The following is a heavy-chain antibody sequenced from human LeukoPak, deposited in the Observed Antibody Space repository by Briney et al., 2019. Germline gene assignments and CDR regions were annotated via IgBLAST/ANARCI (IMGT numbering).Heavy chain of an antibody. Sequence: GGSLRLSCAASGFTFSSYAMSWVRQAPGKGLEGVSAISGSGGSTYYADSVKGRFTISRDNSKNTLYLQMNSLRAEDTAVYYCAKWRWLQLSAPFDYWGQGTLVTVSS. CDR1: GFTFSSYA. CDR3: AKWRWLQLSAPFDY. CDR2: ISGSGGST. V-gene: IGHV3-23*01. D-gene: IGHD5-24*01. J-gene: IGHJ4*02.